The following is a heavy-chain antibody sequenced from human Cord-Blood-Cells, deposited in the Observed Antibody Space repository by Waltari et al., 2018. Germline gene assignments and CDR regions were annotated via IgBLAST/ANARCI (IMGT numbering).Heavy chain of an antibody. Sequence: QVKLVQSGAEVKKPGGSVKVSCKASGYTFTGYYMHWVRQAPGQGFEWMGWINPNMGCTNYAQRFQGRVTMPRDTSISTAYMELSRLRSDDTAVYYCARFERHGDYDAFDIWGQGTIVTVSS. CDR3: ARFERHGDYDAFDI. CDR1: GYTFTGYY. V-gene: IGHV1-2*02. J-gene: IGHJ3*02. D-gene: IGHD4-17*01. CDR2: INPNMGCT.